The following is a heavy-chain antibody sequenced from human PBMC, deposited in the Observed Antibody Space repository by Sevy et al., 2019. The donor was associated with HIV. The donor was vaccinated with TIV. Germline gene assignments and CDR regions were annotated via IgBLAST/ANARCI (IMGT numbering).Heavy chain of an antibody. V-gene: IGHV4-39*02. Sequence: SETLSLTCTVSGDSISNSRYYWGWIRQPPGKGLEWIGSVYYSGSTYYNPSLKSRVTLSIDTSKNQFLLKVNSVTATDTAVYYCARDSTTRPRVLDYWGQGTLVTVSS. CDR3: ARDSTTRPRVLDY. CDR1: GDSISNSRYY. D-gene: IGHD1-1*01. CDR2: VYYSGST. J-gene: IGHJ4*02.